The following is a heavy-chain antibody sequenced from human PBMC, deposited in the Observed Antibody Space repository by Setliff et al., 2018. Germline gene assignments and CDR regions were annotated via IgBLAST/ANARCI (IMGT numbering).Heavy chain of an antibody. J-gene: IGHJ6*03. D-gene: IGHD2-21*01. Sequence: PSETLSLTCAVSGVSINSLTWWSWVRQPPGKGLEWIGEIYHDGNPIYNPSAVHYTPSLKSRVSISVDKSKNQFSLNLKSVAAADTAIYYCARHTAVNISPSGLGYWYIDVWAGGTPVTVSS. CDR2: IYHDGNP. CDR3: ARHTAVNISPSGLGYWYIDV. CDR1: GVSINSLTW. V-gene: IGHV4-4*02.